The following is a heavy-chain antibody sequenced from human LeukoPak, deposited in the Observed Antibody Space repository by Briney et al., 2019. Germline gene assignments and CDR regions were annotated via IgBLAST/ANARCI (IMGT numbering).Heavy chain of an antibody. V-gene: IGHV3-53*01. D-gene: IGHD6-13*01. Sequence: GGSLRLSCKASGFTVSNNYMNWVRQAPGKGLEWVALIYSGGTTNYADSVKGRFTISRDNSKNTLYLQMTIVRVEDTAVYYCARDPPGIAASVSGGWGQGTLVTVSS. CDR2: IYSGGTT. J-gene: IGHJ4*02. CDR3: ARDPPGIAASVSGG. CDR1: GFTVSNNY.